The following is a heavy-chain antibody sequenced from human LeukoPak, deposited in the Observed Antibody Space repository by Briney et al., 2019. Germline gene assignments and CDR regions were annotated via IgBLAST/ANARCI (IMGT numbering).Heavy chain of an antibody. V-gene: IGHV5-51*01. Sequence: GESLKISCKGSGYSFIRYWIGWVRQMPGKGLEWMGIIYPGDSDTRYSPSLQGQVTISADKSISTAYLQWSSLKASDTAMYYCARQRGASGSGSNIDYWGQGTLVTVSS. D-gene: IGHD3-10*01. CDR3: ARQRGASGSGSNIDY. CDR1: GYSFIRYW. CDR2: IYPGDSDT. J-gene: IGHJ4*02.